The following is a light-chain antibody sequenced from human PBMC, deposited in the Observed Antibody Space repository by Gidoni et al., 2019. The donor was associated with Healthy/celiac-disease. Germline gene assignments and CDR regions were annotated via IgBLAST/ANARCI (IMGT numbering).Light chain of an antibody. Sequence: SASVGDRVTITCRASQSISSYLHWYQQKPGKAPKLLIYAASSLQSGVPSRFSGSGSGTDFTLTISSLQPEDFATYYCQQSYSTPQTFGQGTKLEIK. CDR3: QQSYSTPQT. V-gene: IGKV1-39*01. CDR1: QSISSY. J-gene: IGKJ2*01. CDR2: AAS.